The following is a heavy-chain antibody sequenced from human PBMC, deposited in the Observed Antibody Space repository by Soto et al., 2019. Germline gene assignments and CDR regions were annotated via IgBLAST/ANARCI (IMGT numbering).Heavy chain of an antibody. CDR1: GFIFENFG. D-gene: IGHD1-26*01. CDR3: AKNQGVELVPLATVDWFDP. Sequence: LRLSCAASGFIFENFGMSWVRQAPGKGLEWISSISGSGFKKYYADSVKGRFTISRDNSKSTAYLELNNLSAEDTAVYHCAKNQGVELVPLATVDWFDPWGQGSVVTVSS. CDR2: ISGSGFKK. J-gene: IGHJ5*02. V-gene: IGHV3-23*01.